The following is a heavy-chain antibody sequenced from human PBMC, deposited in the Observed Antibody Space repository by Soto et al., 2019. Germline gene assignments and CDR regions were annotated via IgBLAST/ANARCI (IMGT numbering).Heavy chain of an antibody. D-gene: IGHD2-21*01. CDR3: SYSTNSPYMLPRF. CDR1: GGMFYSSA. V-gene: IGHV1-69*01. Sequence: GASVKVSFKASGGMFYSSAINRVRQAPGQGLELMGGIVPMNGSPKYAQEFLCRVTISADASATSAYMDLSGLKSEDTAVYYCSYSTNSPYMLPRFRGRGSQVTGSA. CDR2: IVPMNGSP. J-gene: IGHJ1*01.